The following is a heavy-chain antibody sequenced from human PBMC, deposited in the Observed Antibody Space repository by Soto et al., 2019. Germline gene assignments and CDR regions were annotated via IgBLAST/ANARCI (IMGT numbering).Heavy chain of an antibody. J-gene: IGHJ4*02. D-gene: IGHD5-18*01. CDR1: GYTFTSYG. V-gene: IGHV1-18*01. CDR2: ISAYNGNT. Sequence: SSVKVSCKASGYTFTSYGISWVRQAPGQGLEWMGWISAYNGNTNYAQKLQGRVTMTTDTSTSTAYMELRSLRSDDTAVYYCARARGYSSLDYFDYWGQGTLVTVSS. CDR3: ARARGYSSLDYFDY.